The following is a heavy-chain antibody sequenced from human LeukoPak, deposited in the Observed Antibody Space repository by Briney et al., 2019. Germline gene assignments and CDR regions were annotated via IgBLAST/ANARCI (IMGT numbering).Heavy chain of an antibody. J-gene: IGHJ4*02. D-gene: IGHD2-2*01. CDR3: ARDLRSLVVVPAAIDY. V-gene: IGHV3-33*01. Sequence: PGGSLRLSCAASGFTFSSYGMHWVRQAPGKGLEWVAVIWYDGSNKYYADSVKGRFTISRDNSKNTQYLQMNSLRAEDTAVYYCARDLRSLVVVPAAIDYWGQGTLVTVSS. CDR1: GFTFSSYG. CDR2: IWYDGSNK.